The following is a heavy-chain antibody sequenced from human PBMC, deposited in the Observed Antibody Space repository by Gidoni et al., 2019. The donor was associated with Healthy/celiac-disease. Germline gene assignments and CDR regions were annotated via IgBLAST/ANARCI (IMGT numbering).Heavy chain of an antibody. D-gene: IGHD3-10*01. Sequence: QVQLVQSGAAGKKPGASVKVSCKASGYTFTSYAMHWVRQAPGQRLEWMGWINAGNGNTKYSQKFQGRVTITRDTSASTAYMELSSLRSEDTAVYYCARDLAHLWFGELLNWGQGTLVTVSS. J-gene: IGHJ4*02. CDR1: GYTFTSYA. CDR2: INAGNGNT. V-gene: IGHV1-3*01. CDR3: ARDLAHLWFGELLN.